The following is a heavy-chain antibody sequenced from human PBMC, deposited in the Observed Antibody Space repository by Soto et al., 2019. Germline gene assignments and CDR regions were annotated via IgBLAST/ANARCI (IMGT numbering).Heavy chain of an antibody. CDR2: IYDSGNT. CDR1: GGSISDGAYY. CDR3: ASGLSGDKVDQ. V-gene: IGHV4-30-4*01. D-gene: IGHD2-21*01. J-gene: IGHJ4*02. Sequence: QVQLQESGPGLVKPSQTLSLTCTVSGGSISDGAYYWSWIRQPPGKGLEWIGHIYDSGNTYNKPSLKGRLTIPVDTSKNHFSLNLNSVTAADTAVYYCASGLSGDKVDQWGQGTLGTVSS.